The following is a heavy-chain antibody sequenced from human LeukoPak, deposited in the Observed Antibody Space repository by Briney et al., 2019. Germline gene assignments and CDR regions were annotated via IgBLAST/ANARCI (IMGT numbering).Heavy chain of an antibody. CDR1: GGTFSSYA. CDR2: MNPNSGNT. Sequence: ASVTVSCKASGGTFSSYAISWVRQAPGQGLEWMGWMNPNSGNTGYAQKFQGRVTMTRNTSISTAYMELSSLRSEDTAVYYCARGMVPYGVYYYYGMDVWGQGTTVTVSS. V-gene: IGHV1-8*02. J-gene: IGHJ6*02. CDR3: ARGMVPYGVYYYYGMDV. D-gene: IGHD2-8*01.